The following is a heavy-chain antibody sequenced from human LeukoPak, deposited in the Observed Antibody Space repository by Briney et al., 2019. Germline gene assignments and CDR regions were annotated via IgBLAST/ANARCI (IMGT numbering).Heavy chain of an antibody. CDR3: ARRGGGWFDY. CDR1: GXSISSYY. Sequence: PSETLSLTCTVSGXSISSYYWSWIRQPPGKGLEWIGYIYYSGSTHYNPSLKSRLTISVDKSKNQFSLKLSSVTAADTAVYYCARRGGGWFDYWGQGTLVTVSS. V-gene: IGHV4-59*08. D-gene: IGHD2-15*01. J-gene: IGHJ4*02. CDR2: IYYSGST.